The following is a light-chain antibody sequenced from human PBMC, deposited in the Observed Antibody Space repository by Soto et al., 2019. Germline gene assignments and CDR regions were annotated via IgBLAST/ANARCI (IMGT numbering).Light chain of an antibody. Sequence: QSVLTQPPSVSGAPGQKVIISCTGSTSNIGAGYDVHWYQQLPGTAPKLLIYSNSNRPSGVPYRLSGSKSGTSASLAITGLQVEDEADYYCQSYDSSLSAAVFGGGTKLTVL. CDR1: TSNIGAGYD. CDR3: QSYDSSLSAAV. J-gene: IGLJ3*02. CDR2: SNS. V-gene: IGLV1-40*01.